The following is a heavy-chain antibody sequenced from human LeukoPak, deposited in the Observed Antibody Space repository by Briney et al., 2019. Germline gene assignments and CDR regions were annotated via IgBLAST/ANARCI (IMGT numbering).Heavy chain of an antibody. CDR2: IYPRDGST. V-gene: IGHV1-46*01. Sequence: ASVKVSCKASGYSFTSNYIHWVRQAPGQGLEWMGMIYPRDGSTSYAQKFQGRVTVTRDTSTSTVHMELGGLRSEDTAVYYCARDQEAFDYWGQGTLVTVSS. CDR3: ARDQEAFDY. J-gene: IGHJ4*02. CDR1: GYSFTSNY.